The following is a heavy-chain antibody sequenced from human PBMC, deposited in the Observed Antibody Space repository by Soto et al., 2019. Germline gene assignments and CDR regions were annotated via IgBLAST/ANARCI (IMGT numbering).Heavy chain of an antibody. CDR2: LTGSGDST. CDR1: GFTFSSFA. D-gene: IGHD4-17*01. CDR3: AKWTAVTTGDMAY. J-gene: IGHJ4*02. V-gene: IGHV3-23*01. Sequence: EVQLLESGGGLVQPGGSLRLSCAASGFTFSSFAMTWVRQAPGKGLEWVSSLTGSGDSTYYADSVKGRFTISRDNSENTLYLQMNSLRADDTALYYCAKWTAVTTGDMAYWGQGTLVTVSS.